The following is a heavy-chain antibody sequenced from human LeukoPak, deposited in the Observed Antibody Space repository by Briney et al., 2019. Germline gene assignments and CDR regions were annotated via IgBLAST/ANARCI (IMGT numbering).Heavy chain of an antibody. J-gene: IGHJ3*02. CDR2: IYHSGST. CDR1: GDSISSRNW. V-gene: IGHV4-4*02. CDR3: ARVRSSSWYSTFDI. Sequence: PSETLSLTCAVSGDSISSRNWWSWVRQSPGKGLEWIGEIYHSGSTNYNPSLKSRLALSVDKSKNQFSLRLTSVTAADTAVYYCARVRSSSWYSTFDIWGQGTVVTVSS. D-gene: IGHD6-13*01.